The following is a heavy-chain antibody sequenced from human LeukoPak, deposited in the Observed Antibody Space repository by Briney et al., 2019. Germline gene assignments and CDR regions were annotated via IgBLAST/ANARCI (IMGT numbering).Heavy chain of an antibody. CDR2: ISGSGATT. CDR1: GFTFSSCG. CDR3: AKDQSRVGASDPFDY. J-gene: IGHJ4*02. D-gene: IGHD1-26*01. Sequence: GGSLRLSCAASGFTFSSCGMTWVRQAPGKGLEWVSSISGSGATTYYADSVKGRFTISRDKSNNTVYLQINSLRAEDTGVYYCAKDQSRVGASDPFDYWGQGMQVSVSS. V-gene: IGHV3-23*01.